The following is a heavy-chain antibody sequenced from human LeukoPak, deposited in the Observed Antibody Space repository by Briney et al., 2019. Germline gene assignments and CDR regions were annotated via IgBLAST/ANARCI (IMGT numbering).Heavy chain of an antibody. J-gene: IGHJ4*02. Sequence: SQTLSLTCTVSGGSISSGDYYWSWIRQPPGKGLEWIGYIYYSGSTYYNPSLKSRVTISVDTSKNQFSLKLSSVTAADTAVYYCARATDSSGYGPYFGYWGQGTLVTVSS. CDR1: GGSISSGDYY. V-gene: IGHV4-30-4*01. CDR2: IYYSGST. CDR3: ARATDSSGYGPYFGY. D-gene: IGHD3-22*01.